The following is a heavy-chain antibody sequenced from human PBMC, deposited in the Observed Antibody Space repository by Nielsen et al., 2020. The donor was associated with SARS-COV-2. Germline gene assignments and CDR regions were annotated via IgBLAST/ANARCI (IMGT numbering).Heavy chain of an antibody. D-gene: IGHD3-3*01. J-gene: IGHJ6*02. CDR2: IYSGGSST. CDR3: AKARDFWSGYHYYYYGMDV. V-gene: IGHV3-23*03. Sequence: GESLKISCAASGFTFSSYWMSWVRQAPGKGLEWVSVIYSGGSSTYYADSVKGRFTISRDNSKNTLYLQMNSLRAEDTAVYYCAKARDFWSGYHYYYYGMDVWGQGTTVTVSS. CDR1: GFTFSSYW.